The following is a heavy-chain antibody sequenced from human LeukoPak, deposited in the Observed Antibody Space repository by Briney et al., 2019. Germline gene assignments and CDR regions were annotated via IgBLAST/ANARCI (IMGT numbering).Heavy chain of an antibody. J-gene: IGHJ4*02. V-gene: IGHV4-31*03. Sequence: PSQTLSLTCTVSGGSISSGGYYWSWIRQHPGKGLEWIGYIYYSGSTYYNPSLKSRVTISVDTSKNQFSLKLSSVAAADTAVYCCAREGGKDFDYWGQGTLVTVSS. D-gene: IGHD3-16*01. CDR3: AREGGKDFDY. CDR1: GGSISSGGYY. CDR2: IYYSGST.